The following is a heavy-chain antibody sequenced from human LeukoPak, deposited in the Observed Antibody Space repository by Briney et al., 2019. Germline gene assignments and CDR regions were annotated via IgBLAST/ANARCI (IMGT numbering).Heavy chain of an antibody. J-gene: IGHJ4*02. V-gene: IGHV4-31*03. CDR2: IYYSGGT. CDR1: GGSISSGGYY. D-gene: IGHD2-2*01. CDR3: ATATYCSSTGCPYPFDY. Sequence: ETSETLSLTCTVSGGSISSGGYYWSWIRQHPGKGLEWIGYIYYSGGTYYNPSLKSRVTISVDTSKNQFSLKLSSVTAADTAVYYCATATYCSSTGCPYPFDYWGQGTLVTVSS.